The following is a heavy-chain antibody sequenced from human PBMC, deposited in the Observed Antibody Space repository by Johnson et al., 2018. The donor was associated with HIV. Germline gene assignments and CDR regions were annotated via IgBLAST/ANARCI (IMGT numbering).Heavy chain of an antibody. D-gene: IGHD2-15*01. V-gene: IGHV3-30*02. J-gene: IGHJ3*02. Sequence: QVQLVESGGGVVQPGGSLRLSCAASGFAFSSYGMHWVRQAPGKGLEWVTFIRYDGRNEYYADSVKGRFTISRDNSKNTLYLQLNSLRAEDTAVYYCARYCSGGSCYSVWQKNYAFDIWGQGTMVTVSS. CDR3: ARYCSGGSCYSVWQKNYAFDI. CDR1: GFAFSSYG. CDR2: IRYDGRNE.